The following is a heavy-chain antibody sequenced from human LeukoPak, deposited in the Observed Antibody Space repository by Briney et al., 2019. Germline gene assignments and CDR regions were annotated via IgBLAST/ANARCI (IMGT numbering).Heavy chain of an antibody. Sequence: SETLSLTCTVSGGSINSHSYYWGWIRQPPGKGLEWIGSVYYDGTSYSNPSLTSRAAVFVDTSRDEFSLDLSFVTAADTAVYYCVRQMSTNTGYFDSCGQGTLVSVSS. CDR2: VYYDGTS. V-gene: IGHV4-39*01. CDR1: GGSINSHSYY. J-gene: IGHJ4*02. CDR3: VRQMSTNTGYFDS. D-gene: IGHD5-24*01.